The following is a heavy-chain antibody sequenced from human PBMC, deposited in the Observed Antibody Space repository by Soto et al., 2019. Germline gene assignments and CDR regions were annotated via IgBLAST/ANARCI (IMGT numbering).Heavy chain of an antibody. CDR3: ARAPAQDDYVWWSYRYMDV. CDR1: GGTFSSYA. CDR2: IIPIFGTA. J-gene: IGHJ6*02. D-gene: IGHD3-16*02. V-gene: IGHV1-69*13. Sequence: SVKVSCKASGGTFSSYAISWVRQAPGQGLEWMGGIIPIFGTANYAQKFQGRVTITADECTSTAYMELSSLRSEDTAVYYCARAPAQDDYVWWSYRYMDVWGQGTTCTVAS.